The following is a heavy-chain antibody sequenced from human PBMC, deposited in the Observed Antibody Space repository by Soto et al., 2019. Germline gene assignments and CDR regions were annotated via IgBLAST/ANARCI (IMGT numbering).Heavy chain of an antibody. D-gene: IGHD3-9*01. CDR2: ISAYNGNT. CDR3: ARAAILSGPCIDFDY. Sequence: QVQLVQSGAEVKKPGASVKVSCKASGYTFTDYGITWVRQAPGQVLEWMGWISAYNGNTNYAQKLQGRVTMTTDTSTSTTDMELRSLRSDDTAVYYCARAAILSGPCIDFDYWGQGTPATVSS. J-gene: IGHJ4*02. V-gene: IGHV1-18*01. CDR1: GYTFTDYG.